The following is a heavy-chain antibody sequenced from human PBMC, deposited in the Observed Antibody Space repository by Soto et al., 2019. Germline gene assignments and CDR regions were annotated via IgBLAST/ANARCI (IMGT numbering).Heavy chain of an antibody. CDR1: GFTFSTYW. J-gene: IGHJ4*02. D-gene: IGHD6-19*01. V-gene: IGHV3-7*01. CDR3: ASHRSGWYGHFDY. CDR2: INQDGSGK. Sequence: PGGSLRLSCAASGFTFSTYWMSWVRQSPGKGLEWVANINQDGSGKYYVDSVKGRSTISRDNAENSLSLQMNSLTAEDTAVYYCASHRSGWYGHFDYWGQGTVVTVSS.